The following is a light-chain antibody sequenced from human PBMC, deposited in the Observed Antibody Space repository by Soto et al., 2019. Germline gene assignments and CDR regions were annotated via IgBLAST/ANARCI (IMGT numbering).Light chain of an antibody. CDR1: QSVSTW. J-gene: IGKJ5*01. V-gene: IGKV1-5*01. Sequence: DIQMTQSPSTLSASVGDRVTITCRASQSVSTWLAWYQQKPGKAPKLLIYDASSLESGVPSRFSGSGSGTEFTLTISSLQSEDFAVYYCQQHGQWPITFGQGTRLEIK. CDR3: QQHGQWPIT. CDR2: DAS.